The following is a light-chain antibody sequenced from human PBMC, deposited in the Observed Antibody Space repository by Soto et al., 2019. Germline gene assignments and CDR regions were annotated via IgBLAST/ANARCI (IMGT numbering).Light chain of an antibody. CDR2: DAS. CDR1: QSISSW. J-gene: IGKJ1*01. CDR3: QQYNTSWT. V-gene: IGKV1-5*01. Sequence: DIQMTQSPSTLSASVGDRVTLTCRASQSISSWLAWYQQKPGKAPKLLIYDASSVESGVPSRVSGSGSGTEFTLTISSLQPDDFATYYCQQYNTSWTFGPGTKVDIK.